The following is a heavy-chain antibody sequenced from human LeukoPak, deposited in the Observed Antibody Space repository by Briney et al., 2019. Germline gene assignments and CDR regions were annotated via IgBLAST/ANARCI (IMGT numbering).Heavy chain of an antibody. V-gene: IGHV4-59*01. CDR1: GDSIRSYY. CDR3: ARDGAVDILTGYGAFYI. CDR2: IFHSGST. J-gene: IGHJ3*02. D-gene: IGHD3-9*01. Sequence: SETLSLTCTVSGDSIRSYYWSWIRQPPGKGLEWIGNIFHSGSTNYNPSLKGRVTISVDTSKNQFSLKLNSVTAADTAIYYCARDGAVDILTGYGAFYIWGQGTMVIVS.